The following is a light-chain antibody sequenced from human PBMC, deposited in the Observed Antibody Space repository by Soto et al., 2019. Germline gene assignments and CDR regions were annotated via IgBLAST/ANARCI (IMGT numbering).Light chain of an antibody. CDR3: QXXXXAPWX. J-gene: IGKJ1*01. CDR2: AAS. V-gene: IGKV1-27*01. Sequence: DIQMTQSPSSLSASVGDRVTITCRASQGISTYLVWYQQKPGTVPKLLIFAASTLQSGVPSRFSGSGSGTDFTLTISSLXPXXVATYXXQXXXXAPWXXXQGTKVEIK. CDR1: QGISTY.